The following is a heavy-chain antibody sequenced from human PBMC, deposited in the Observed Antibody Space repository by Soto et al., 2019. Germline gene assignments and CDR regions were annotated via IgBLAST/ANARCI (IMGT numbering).Heavy chain of an antibody. CDR3: ATPSSIAARPGYYYYGMDV. CDR1: GYSFTSYW. Sequence: HGESLKISCKGSGYSFTSYWIGWVRQMPGKGLEWMGIIYPGDSDTRYSPSFQGQVTISADKSISTAYLQWSSLKASDTAMYYCATPSSIAARPGYYYYGMDVWGQGTTVTVSS. J-gene: IGHJ6*02. CDR2: IYPGDSDT. V-gene: IGHV5-51*01. D-gene: IGHD6-6*01.